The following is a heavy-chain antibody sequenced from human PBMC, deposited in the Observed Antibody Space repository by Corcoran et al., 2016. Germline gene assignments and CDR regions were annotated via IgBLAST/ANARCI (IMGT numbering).Heavy chain of an antibody. D-gene: IGHD2-2*01. CDR3: ARDGVSQLLMARGGFDP. V-gene: IGHV1-46*01. Sequence: QVQLVQSGAEVKKPGASVKVSCKASGYTFTSYYMHWVRQAPGQGLEWMGIINPSGGSTSYAQKFQGRVTMTRDTSTSTVYMELSSLRSEDTAVYCCARDGVSQLLMARGGFDPWGQGTLFTVSS. J-gene: IGHJ5*02. CDR2: INPSGGST. CDR1: GYTFTSYY.